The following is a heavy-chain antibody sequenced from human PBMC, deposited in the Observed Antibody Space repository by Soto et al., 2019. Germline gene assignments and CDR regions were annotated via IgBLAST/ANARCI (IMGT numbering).Heavy chain of an antibody. Sequence: TSETLSLTCAVSGDSISSGFWWTWVRQPPGKGLEWIGEVYHTGSINYNPSLKSRVTISVDKSKNQFSLKLSSVTAADTAVYYCATRDDSSGYEWGQGTLVTVSS. CDR3: ATRDDSSGYE. CDR1: GDSISSGFW. J-gene: IGHJ4*02. D-gene: IGHD3-22*01. V-gene: IGHV4-4*02. CDR2: VYHTGSI.